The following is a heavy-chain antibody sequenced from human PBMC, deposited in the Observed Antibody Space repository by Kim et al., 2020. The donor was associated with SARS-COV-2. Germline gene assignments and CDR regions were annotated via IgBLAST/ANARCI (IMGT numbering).Heavy chain of an antibody. J-gene: IGHJ6*02. Sequence: ASVKVSCKASGYTFTSYYMHWVRQAPGQGLEWMGIINPSGGSTSYAQKFQGRVTMTRDTSTSTVYMELSSLRSEDTAVYYCARENGVSPLYYGMDVWGQGTTVTVSS. CDR3: ARENGVSPLYYGMDV. CDR1: GYTFTSYY. CDR2: INPSGGST. V-gene: IGHV1-46*01. D-gene: IGHD4-17*01.